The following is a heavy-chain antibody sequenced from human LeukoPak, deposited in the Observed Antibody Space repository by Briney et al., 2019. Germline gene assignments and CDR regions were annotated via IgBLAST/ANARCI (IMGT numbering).Heavy chain of an antibody. J-gene: IGHJ6*03. D-gene: IGHD1-1*01. Sequence: PGGSLRLSCEGSGFTFSSYWMNWVRQAPGKGLEWVANVKQDGSEKYYVDSVKGRFTISRDNAKNSLYLRMNSLRDDDTAMYYCARGASGHSSNWNFPYYYYYMDVWGKGTTVTISS. CDR3: ARGASGHSSNWNFPYYYYYMDV. CDR1: GFTFSSYW. V-gene: IGHV3-7*01. CDR2: VKQDGSEK.